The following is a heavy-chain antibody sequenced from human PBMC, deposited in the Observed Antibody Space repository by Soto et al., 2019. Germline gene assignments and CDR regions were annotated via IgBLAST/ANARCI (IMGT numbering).Heavy chain of an antibody. CDR3: VRDRNTAMEHSSYYYFGMDV. CDR1: GYTFTSYG. Sequence: GASVKVSCKASGYTFTSYGISWVRQAPGQGLEWMGWINTYNGNRNYEQKVQGRVTMTTDTSTSTVYMELRSLRSDDTAIYFCVRDRNTAMEHSSYYYFGMDVWGQGTTVTVSS. J-gene: IGHJ6*02. D-gene: IGHD5-18*01. CDR2: INTYNGNR. V-gene: IGHV1-18*01.